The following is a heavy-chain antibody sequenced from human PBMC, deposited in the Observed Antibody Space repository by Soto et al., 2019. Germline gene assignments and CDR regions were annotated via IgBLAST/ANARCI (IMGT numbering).Heavy chain of an antibody. CDR3: ARESTVTTVYYYYGMDV. J-gene: IGHJ6*02. D-gene: IGHD4-17*01. Sequence: SETLSLTCTVSVGSISSGDYYWSWIRQPPGKGLEWIGYIYYSGSTYYNPSLKSRVTISVDTSKNQFSLKLSSVTAADTAVYYCARESTVTTVYYYYGMDVWGQGTTVTVSS. CDR2: IYYSGST. CDR1: VGSISSGDYY. V-gene: IGHV4-30-4*01.